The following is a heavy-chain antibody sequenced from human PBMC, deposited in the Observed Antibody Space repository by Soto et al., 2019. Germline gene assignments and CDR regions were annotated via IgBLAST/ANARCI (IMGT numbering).Heavy chain of an antibody. CDR1: GGSISSGTYT. Sequence: QLQLQESGSGLVKPSQTLSLTCAVSGGSISSGTYTWNWIRQPPGKGLEWIGFTYQSGSTFYNASLKGRVTITVDRSKNHFSLHLNSVTAADTAVYYCARDVADRGAMGWFDPWGQGTLVTVSS. J-gene: IGHJ5*02. V-gene: IGHV4-30-2*01. D-gene: IGHD3-10*01. CDR2: TYQSGST. CDR3: ARDVADRGAMGWFDP.